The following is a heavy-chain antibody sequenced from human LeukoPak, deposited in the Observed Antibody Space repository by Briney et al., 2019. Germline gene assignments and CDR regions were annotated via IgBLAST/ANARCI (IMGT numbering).Heavy chain of an antibody. CDR3: AKVRVAATAAIDY. CDR1: GFTFSDYY. Sequence: GGSLRLSCAASGFTFSDYYMSWIRQAPGKGLEWVSYISSSGSTIYYADSVKGRFTISRDNAKNSLYLQMNSLRAEDTAVYYCAKVRVAATAAIDYWGQGTLVTVSS. D-gene: IGHD2-15*01. V-gene: IGHV3-11*04. J-gene: IGHJ4*02. CDR2: ISSSGSTI.